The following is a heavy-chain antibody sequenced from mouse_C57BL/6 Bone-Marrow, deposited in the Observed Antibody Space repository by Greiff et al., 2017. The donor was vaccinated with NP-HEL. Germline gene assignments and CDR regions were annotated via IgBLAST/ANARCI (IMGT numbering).Heavy chain of an antibody. CDR1: GFTFSSYA. V-gene: IGHV5-4*01. D-gene: IGHD1-1*01. J-gene: IGHJ3*01. CDR3: AREWYYGSSPGWFAY. CDR2: ISDGGSYT. Sequence: EVHLVESGGGLVKPGGSLKLSCAASGFTFSSYAMSWVRQTPEKRLEWVATISDGGSYTYYPDNVKGRFTISRDNAKNNLYLQMSHLKSEDTAMYYCAREWYYGSSPGWFAYWGQGTLVTVSA.